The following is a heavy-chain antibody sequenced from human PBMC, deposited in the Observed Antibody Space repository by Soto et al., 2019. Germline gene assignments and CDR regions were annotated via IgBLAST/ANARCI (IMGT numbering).Heavy chain of an antibody. CDR3: ARVERGAATTVVDAFDI. CDR2: MSHSGGT. D-gene: IGHD1-1*01. CDR1: GGSVSGANYY. Sequence: QVQLQQWGAGLLKPSETLSLTCAVYGGSVSGANYYWSWIRQPPGKGLEWIGEMSHSGGTHFNPSLKSRVPISVDPSTNRFPLKMSSVTAADTALYYCARVERGAATTVVDAFDIWGPGTMVTVSS. J-gene: IGHJ3*02. V-gene: IGHV4-34*01.